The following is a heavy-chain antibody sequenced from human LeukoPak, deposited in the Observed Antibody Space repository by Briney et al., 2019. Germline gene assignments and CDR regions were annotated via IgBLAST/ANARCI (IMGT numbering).Heavy chain of an antibody. Sequence: SETLSLTCTVSGGSISSSSDYWNWIRQPVGKGLEWIGRINTSGSTNYNPSLKSRVIISVDASKNHLYLELSSVTATDTAVYYCARGFDYYYYMDVWGKGTTVTVSS. V-gene: IGHV4-61*02. J-gene: IGHJ6*03. CDR3: ARGFDYYYYMDV. CDR2: INTSGST. CDR1: GGSISSSSDY.